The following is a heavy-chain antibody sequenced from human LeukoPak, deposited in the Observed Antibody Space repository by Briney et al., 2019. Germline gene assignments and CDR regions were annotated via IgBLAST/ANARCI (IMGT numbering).Heavy chain of an antibody. CDR2: NIPIFGTA. D-gene: IGHD4-17*01. CDR3: ARGGSDYGDYEYYYYGMDV. V-gene: IGHV1-69*13. J-gene: IGHJ6*02. CDR1: GGTFSSYA. Sequence: ASVKVSCKASGGTFSSYAISWVRQAPGQGLEWMGGNIPIFGTANYAQKFQGRVTITADESTSTAYMELSSLRSEDTAVYYCARGGSDYGDYEYYYYGMDVWGQGTTVTVSS.